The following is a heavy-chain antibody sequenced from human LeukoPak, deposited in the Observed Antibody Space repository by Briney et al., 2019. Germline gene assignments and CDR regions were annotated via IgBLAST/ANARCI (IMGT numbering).Heavy chain of an antibody. CDR3: ARGPYTNGHYFDY. CDR1: GGSISSSSYY. J-gene: IGHJ4*02. D-gene: IGHD6-19*01. CDR2: IYYSGST. Sequence: SETLSLTCTVSGGSISSSSYYWGWIRQPPGKGLEWIGSIYYSGSTYYNLSLKSRVTISVDTSKNQFSLKLSSVTAADTAVYYCARGPYTNGHYFDYWGQGTLATVSS. V-gene: IGHV4-39*07.